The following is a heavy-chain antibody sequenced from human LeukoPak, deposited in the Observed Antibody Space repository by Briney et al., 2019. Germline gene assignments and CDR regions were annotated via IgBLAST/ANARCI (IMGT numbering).Heavy chain of an antibody. CDR3: ARDGAEGLYYMDV. CDR2: INPSGGST. D-gene: IGHD3-16*01. CDR1: GYTFTSYC. V-gene: IGHV1-46*01. J-gene: IGHJ6*03. Sequence: ASVKVSCKASGYTFTSYCMHWVRQAPGQGLEWMGIINPSGGSTSYAQKFQGRVTMTRDTSTSTFYMELSSLRSEDTAVYYCARDGAEGLYYMDVWSKGTTVTVSS.